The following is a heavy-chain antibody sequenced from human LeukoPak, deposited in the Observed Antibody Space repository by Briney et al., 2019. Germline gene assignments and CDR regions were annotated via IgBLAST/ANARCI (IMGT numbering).Heavy chain of an antibody. V-gene: IGHV4-4*07. D-gene: IGHD6-13*01. CDR3: ARDSTAAAPDY. CDR1: GGSISSYY. J-gene: IGHJ4*02. Sequence: SETLSLTCTVSGGSISSYYWSWIRQPAGKGLEWIGRIYTSGSTNYNPSLKSRVTISVDKSKNQFSLKLSSVTAADTVVYYCARDSTAAAPDYWGQGTLVTVSS. CDR2: IYTSGST.